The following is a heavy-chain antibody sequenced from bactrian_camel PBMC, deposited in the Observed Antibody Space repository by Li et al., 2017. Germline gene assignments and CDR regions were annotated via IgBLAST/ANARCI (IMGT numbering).Heavy chain of an antibody. V-gene: IGHV3S68*01. D-gene: IGHD5*01. CDR1: TGTFRSAC. CDR2: IDSDGET. Sequence: HVQLVESGGGSVQDGGSLRLSCAARTGTFRSACMGWFRQVSGKEREGVASIDSDGETTYADSVKGRFTISKDKAKNTLYLQMNSLKPEDTAMYYCAAAPLLGYCTGDLRRVYEYKHWGQGTQVTVS. J-gene: IGHJ4*01. CDR3: AAAPLLGYCTGDLRRVYEYKH.